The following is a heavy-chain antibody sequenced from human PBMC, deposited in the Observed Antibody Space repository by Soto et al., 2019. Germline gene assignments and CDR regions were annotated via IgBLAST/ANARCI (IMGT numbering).Heavy chain of an antibody. J-gene: IGHJ6*02. D-gene: IGHD6-13*01. Sequence: GESLKISCKGSGYSFTSYWIGWVRQMPGKGLEWMGIIYPGDSDTRYSPSFQGQVTISADKSISTAYLQWSSLKASDTAMYYCARRSLAAAGTGYGYYYYGMDVWGQGTTVTVSS. CDR3: ARRSLAAAGTGYGYYYYGMDV. V-gene: IGHV5-51*01. CDR1: GYSFTSYW. CDR2: IYPGDSDT.